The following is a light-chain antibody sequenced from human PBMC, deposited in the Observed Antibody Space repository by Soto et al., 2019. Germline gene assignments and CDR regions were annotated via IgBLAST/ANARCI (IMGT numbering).Light chain of an antibody. CDR2: DAS. CDR3: QHYGYTLPNT. V-gene: IGKV3-20*01. CDR1: QSISSR. J-gene: IGKJ2*01. Sequence: EIVLTQSPGTLSLSPGEGATLSCRASQSISSRLAWYQQKPGQAPRLLIYDASNRATGIPDRFSGSGSGADFTLTISRLQPEDFAVYYWQHYGYTLPNTFGQGTKLEIK.